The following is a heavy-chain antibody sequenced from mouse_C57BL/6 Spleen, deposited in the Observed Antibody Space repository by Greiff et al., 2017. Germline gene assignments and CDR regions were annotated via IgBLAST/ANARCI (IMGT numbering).Heavy chain of an antibody. V-gene: IGHV1-64*01. CDR3: ARSSSYPYWYFDV. CDR2: IHPNSGST. Sequence: QVQLQQPGAELVKPGASVKLSCKASGYTFTSYWMHWVKQRPGQGLEWIGMIHPNSGSTNYNEKFKSKDTLTVDKSSSTAYMQLSSLTSEDSAVYYCARSSSYPYWYFDVWGTGTTVTVSS. D-gene: IGHD1-1*01. J-gene: IGHJ1*03. CDR1: GYTFTSYW.